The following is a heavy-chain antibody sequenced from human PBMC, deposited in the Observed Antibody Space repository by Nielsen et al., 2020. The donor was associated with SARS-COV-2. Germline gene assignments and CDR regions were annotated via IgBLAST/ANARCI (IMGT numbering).Heavy chain of an antibody. CDR3: AREDDSSGYTYGMDV. J-gene: IGHJ6*02. Sequence: GGSLRLSCAASGFTFSSYWMSWVRQAPGKGLEWVANIKQDGSEKYYVDSVKGRFTISRDNPKNSLYLQMNSLRAEDTAVYYCAREDDSSGYTYGMDVWGQGTTVTVSS. CDR1: GFTFSSYW. V-gene: IGHV3-7*01. D-gene: IGHD3-22*01. CDR2: IKQDGSEK.